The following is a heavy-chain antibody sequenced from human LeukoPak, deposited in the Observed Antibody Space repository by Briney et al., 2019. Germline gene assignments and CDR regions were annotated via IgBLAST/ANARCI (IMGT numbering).Heavy chain of an antibody. CDR3: VRAGYTYGTLYF. D-gene: IGHD5-18*01. CDR1: GFTFRDYG. Sequence: GGSLRLSCAASGFTFRDYGMTWVRQAPGQGLEWVADIKQDGGDKNYVDSVKGRFTISRDNAKNSLYLQMDSLRAKDTAVYYCVRAGYTYGTLYFWGQGTLVTVSS. V-gene: IGHV3-7*01. CDR2: IKQDGGDK. J-gene: IGHJ4*02.